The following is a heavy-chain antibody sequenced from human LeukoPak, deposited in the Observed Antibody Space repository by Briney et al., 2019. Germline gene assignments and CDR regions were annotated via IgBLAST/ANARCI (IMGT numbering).Heavy chain of an antibody. CDR1: GFTFSSYA. Sequence: GGSLRLSCAASGFTFSSYAMHWVRQAPGKGLAWVAVISYDGSNKYYADSVKGRFTITRGNSKNTLYLQMNSLRSEDTAVYYCARDNSVGDVAWWFDPWGQGTLVTVSS. CDR3: ARDNSVGDVAWWFDP. CDR2: ISYDGSNK. D-gene: IGHD1-26*01. V-gene: IGHV3-30*04. J-gene: IGHJ5*02.